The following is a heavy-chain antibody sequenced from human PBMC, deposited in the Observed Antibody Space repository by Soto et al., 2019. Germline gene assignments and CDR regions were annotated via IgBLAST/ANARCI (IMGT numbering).Heavy chain of an antibody. CDR2: IYHSGST. D-gene: IGHD2-21*02. CDR3: ARDRGGLAYCGGDCYSFAFDI. V-gene: IGHV4-4*02. Sequence: QVQLQESGPGLVKPSGTLSLTCAVSGGSISSSNWWSWVRQPPGKGLEWIGEIYHSGSTNYNPSLKSRVTISVDKSKNQVSLKLSSVTAADTAVYYCARDRGGLAYCGGDCYSFAFDIWGQGTMVTVSS. J-gene: IGHJ3*02. CDR1: GGSISSSNW.